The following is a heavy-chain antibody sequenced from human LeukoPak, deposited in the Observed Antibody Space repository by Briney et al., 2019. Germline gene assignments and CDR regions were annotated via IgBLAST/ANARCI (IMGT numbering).Heavy chain of an antibody. CDR2: IYYSGST. Sequence: SETLSLTCTVSGGSISSSSYYWGWICQPPGKGLEWIGSIYYSGSTYYNPSLKSRVTISVDTSKNQFSLKLSSVTAADTAVYYCARHCSSTSCYTPIFDYWGQGTLVTVSS. V-gene: IGHV4-39*01. CDR3: ARHCSSTSCYTPIFDY. J-gene: IGHJ4*02. CDR1: GGSISSSSYY. D-gene: IGHD2-2*02.